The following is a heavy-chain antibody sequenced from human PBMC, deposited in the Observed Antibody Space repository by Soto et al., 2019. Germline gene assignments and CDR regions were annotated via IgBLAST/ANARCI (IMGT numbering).Heavy chain of an antibody. CDR1: GYTFTSCD. V-gene: IGHV1-8*01. CDR3: ARWIGLYSNYAYYYGMDV. Sequence: ASVKVSCKASGYTFTSCDINWVRQATGQGLEWMRWMNPNSGNTGYAQKFQGRVTMTRNTSISTAYMELSSLRSEDTAVYYCARWIGLYSNYAYYYGMDVWGQGTTVTVSS. J-gene: IGHJ6*02. CDR2: MNPNSGNT. D-gene: IGHD4-4*01.